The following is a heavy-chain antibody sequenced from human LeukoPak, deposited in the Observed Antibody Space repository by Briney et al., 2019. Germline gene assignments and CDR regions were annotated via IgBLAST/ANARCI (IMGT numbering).Heavy chain of an antibody. Sequence: ASVNVSCKASGGTFSSYAISWVRQAPGQGLEWMGRIIPILGIANYAQKFQGRVTITADKSTSTAYMELSSLRSEDTAVYYCARDPRSGYSGYEAYWGQGTLVTVSS. CDR1: GGTFSSYA. CDR3: ARDPRSGYSGYEAY. CDR2: IIPILGIA. D-gene: IGHD5-12*01. J-gene: IGHJ4*02. V-gene: IGHV1-69*04.